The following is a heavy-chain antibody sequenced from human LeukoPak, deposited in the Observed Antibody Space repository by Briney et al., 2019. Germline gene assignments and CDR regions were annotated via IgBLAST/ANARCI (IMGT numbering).Heavy chain of an antibody. CDR2: ISDNSYWI. CDR1: GFTFSSYS. J-gene: IGHJ3*02. D-gene: IGHD3-9*01. Sequence: GGSLRLSCAASGFTFSSYSMSWVRQAPGKGLEWVSSISDNSYWIYYADSVEGRFTISRDNSKNTLYLQMNSLRAEGTAVYYCAKERALRYFDWTWDAFDIWGQGTMVTVSS. V-gene: IGHV3-21*01. CDR3: AKERALRYFDWTWDAFDI.